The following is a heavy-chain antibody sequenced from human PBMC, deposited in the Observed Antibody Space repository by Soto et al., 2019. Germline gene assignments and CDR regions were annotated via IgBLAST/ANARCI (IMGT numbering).Heavy chain of an antibody. CDR1: GFTFSTYA. CDR2: ISGSGGNT. Sequence: GGSLRLSCAASGFTFSTYAVSWVRQAPGKGLEWVSTISGSGGNTYYADSVKGRFTISRDNSKNTLSLQMNSLRAEDTAVYYCAKGRCSGDLCSYYFDYWGQGTLVTVS. V-gene: IGHV3-23*01. J-gene: IGHJ4*02. CDR3: AKGRCSGDLCSYYFDY. D-gene: IGHD2-15*01.